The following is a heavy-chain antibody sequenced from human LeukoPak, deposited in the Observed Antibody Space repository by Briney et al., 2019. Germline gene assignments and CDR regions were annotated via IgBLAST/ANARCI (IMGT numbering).Heavy chain of an antibody. J-gene: IGHJ5*02. CDR3: ATLTGDSSEDWFYP. D-gene: IGHD6-25*01. Sequence: RPGGSLRLSCAASGFTFSSYSMNWVGQAPGKGLEWVSSISSSSSYIHYADSVKGRFTISRDNAKNSLYLQMNSLRAEDTAVYYCATLTGDSSEDWFYPWGQGTLVTVSS. CDR2: ISSSSSYI. CDR1: GFTFSSYS. V-gene: IGHV3-21*01.